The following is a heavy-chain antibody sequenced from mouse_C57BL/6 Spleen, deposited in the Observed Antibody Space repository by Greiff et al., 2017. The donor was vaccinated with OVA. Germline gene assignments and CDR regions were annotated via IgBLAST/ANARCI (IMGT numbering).Heavy chain of an antibody. D-gene: IGHD2-5*01. CDR1: EYEFPSHD. Sequence: EVQLQESGGGLVQPGASLKLSCESNEYEFPSHDMSWVRKTPEKRLELVAAINSDGGSTYYPDTMERRFIISRDNTKKTLYLHMSSLRSEDTALYYCARQDSNYGFADWGQGTLVTVSA. CDR2: INSDGGST. V-gene: IGHV5-2*01. J-gene: IGHJ3*01. CDR3: ARQDSNYGFAD.